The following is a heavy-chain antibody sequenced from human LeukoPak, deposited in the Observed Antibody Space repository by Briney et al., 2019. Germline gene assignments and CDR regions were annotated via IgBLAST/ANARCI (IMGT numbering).Heavy chain of an antibody. D-gene: IGHD6-19*01. Sequence: GASVKVSCKASGYTFTSYGISWVRQAPGQGLEWMGWINPNSGGTNYAQKFQGRVTMTRDTSISTAYMELSRLRSEDTAVYYCARGTERDGSGWYIPEKWGQGTLVTVSS. J-gene: IGHJ4*02. V-gene: IGHV1-2*02. CDR2: INPNSGGT. CDR3: ARGTERDGSGWYIPEK. CDR1: GYTFTSYG.